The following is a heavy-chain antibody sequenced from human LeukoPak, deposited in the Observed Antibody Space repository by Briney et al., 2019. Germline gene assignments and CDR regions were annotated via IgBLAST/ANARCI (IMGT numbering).Heavy chain of an antibody. CDR2: LYTSGST. Sequence: SETLSLTCTVSGDSISSGSFYWSWRRQPAGKGLEWIGRLYTSGSTNYTPSLKSGVTISEETTKHQSSLKLSSGTAAATADYYCVRESRLRSFDRFGSYFHYWGQGTLDSVPS. J-gene: IGHJ4*02. V-gene: IGHV4-61*02. CDR3: VRESRLRSFDRFGSYFHY. D-gene: IGHD3-9*01. CDR1: GDSISSGSFY.